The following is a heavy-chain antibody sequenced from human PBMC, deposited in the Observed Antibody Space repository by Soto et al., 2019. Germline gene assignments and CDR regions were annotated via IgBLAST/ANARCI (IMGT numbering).Heavy chain of an antibody. Sequence: PGGSLRLSCAASGFTFSGYAMSWVRQAPGKGLEWVSGISGSGGSTYYADSVKGRFTISRDNSKNTLYLQMNSLRAEDTAVYYCAKDYYDSSGHFDYWGQGALVTVSS. CDR3: AKDYYDSSGHFDY. V-gene: IGHV3-23*01. CDR1: GFTFSGYA. D-gene: IGHD3-22*01. CDR2: ISGSGGST. J-gene: IGHJ4*02.